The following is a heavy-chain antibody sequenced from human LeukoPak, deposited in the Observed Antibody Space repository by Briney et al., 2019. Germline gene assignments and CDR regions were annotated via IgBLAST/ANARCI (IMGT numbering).Heavy chain of an antibody. CDR2: ISWNSGSI. V-gene: IGHV3-9*01. J-gene: IGHJ3*02. Sequence: GGSLRLSCAASGFTFDDYAMHWVRQAPGKGLEWVSGISWNSGSIGYADSVKGRFTISRDNAKNSLYLQMNSLRTEDTAVYYCARGQWLVLDAFDIWGQGTMVTVSS. CDR1: GFTFDDYA. D-gene: IGHD6-19*01. CDR3: ARGQWLVLDAFDI.